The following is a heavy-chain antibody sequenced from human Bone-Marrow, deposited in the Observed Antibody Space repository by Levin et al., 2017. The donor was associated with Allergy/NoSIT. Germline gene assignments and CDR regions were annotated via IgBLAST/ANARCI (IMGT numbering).Heavy chain of an antibody. CDR3: ARSTQQRTDFFTWFDP. V-gene: IGHV1-18*01. D-gene: IGHD6-13*01. CDR1: GYTFTSYG. J-gene: IGHJ5*02. CDR2: ISAYNGNT. Sequence: ASVKVSCKASGYTFTSYGISWVRQAPGQGLEWMGWISAYNGNTNYAQKLQGRVTMTTDTSTSTAYMELRSLRSDDTAVYYCARSTQQRTDFFTWFDPWGQGTLVTVSS.